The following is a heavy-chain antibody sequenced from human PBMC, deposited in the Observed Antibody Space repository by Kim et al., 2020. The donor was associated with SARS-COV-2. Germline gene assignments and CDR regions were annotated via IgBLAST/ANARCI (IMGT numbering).Heavy chain of an antibody. CDR3: STCTGIPLWGRGWY. CDR1: GGSISGYY. V-gene: IGHV4-59*01. J-gene: IGHJ2*01. CDR2: VDDSGST. Sequence: SETLSLTCTVSGGSISGYYWSWIRQPPGKGLEWVGYVDDSGSTSYNPSLKSRVTISVDTSKTQFSLRLSSVTAGDTAVNYGSTCTGIPLWGRGWY. D-gene: IGHD5-18*01.